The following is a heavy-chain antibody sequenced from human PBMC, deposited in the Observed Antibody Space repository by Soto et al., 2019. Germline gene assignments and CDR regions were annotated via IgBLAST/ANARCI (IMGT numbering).Heavy chain of an antibody. J-gene: IGHJ4*02. V-gene: IGHV3-21*01. Sequence: GGSLRLSCAASGFTFSSYSMNWVRQAPGKGLEWVSSISSSSSYIYYADSVKGRFTISRDNAKNSLYLQMNSLRAEDTAVYYCARDREQLVKAIAYGGQGPLATVPS. CDR1: GFTFSSYS. D-gene: IGHD6-13*01. CDR3: ARDREQLVKAIAY. CDR2: ISSSSSYI.